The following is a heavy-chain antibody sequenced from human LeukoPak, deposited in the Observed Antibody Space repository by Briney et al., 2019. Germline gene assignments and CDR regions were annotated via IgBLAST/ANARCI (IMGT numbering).Heavy chain of an antibody. CDR2: IYYSGST. Sequence: SETLSLTCTVSGGSISSSSYYWGWIRQPPGKGLEWIGSIYYSGSTYYNPSLKSRVTISVDTSKNQFSLKLSSVTAADTAVYYCARVAHLGLGDYFDYWGQGTLVTVSS. V-gene: IGHV4-39*07. CDR3: ARVAHLGLGDYFDY. J-gene: IGHJ4*02. D-gene: IGHD3-10*01. CDR1: GGSISSSSYY.